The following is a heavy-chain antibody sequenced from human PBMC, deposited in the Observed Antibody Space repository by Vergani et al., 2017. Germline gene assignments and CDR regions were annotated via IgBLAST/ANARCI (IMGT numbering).Heavy chain of an antibody. CDR1: GGSISSSSYY. D-gene: IGHD3-3*01. J-gene: IGHJ4*02. CDR3: AGANCLSDYDFWSGYNFDY. Sequence: QLQLQESGPGLVKPSETLSLTCTVSGGSISSSSYYWGWIRQPPGKGLEWIGSIYYSGSTYYNPSLKSRVTISVDTSKNQFSLKLSSVTAADTAVYYCAGANCLSDYDFWSGYNFDYWGQGTLVTVSS. CDR2: IYYSGST. V-gene: IGHV4-39*07.